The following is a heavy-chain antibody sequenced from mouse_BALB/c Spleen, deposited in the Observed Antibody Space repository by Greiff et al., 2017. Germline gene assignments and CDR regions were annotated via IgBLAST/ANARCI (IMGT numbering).Heavy chain of an antibody. CDR1: GYTFTSYN. CDR2: IYPGNGDT. Sequence: QVQLQQPGAELVKPGASVKMSCKASGYTFTSYNMHWVKQTPGQGLEWIGAIYPGNGDTSYNQKFKGKATLTADKSSSTAYMQLSSLTSEDSAVYYCARDYRYDERTVFAYWGQGTLVTVSA. CDR3: ARDYRYDERTVFAY. D-gene: IGHD2-14*01. V-gene: IGHV1-12*01. J-gene: IGHJ3*01.